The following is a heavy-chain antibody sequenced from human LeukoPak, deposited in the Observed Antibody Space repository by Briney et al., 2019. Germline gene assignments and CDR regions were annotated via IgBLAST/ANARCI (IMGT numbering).Heavy chain of an antibody. D-gene: IGHD1-26*01. V-gene: IGHV4-38-2*02. CDR3: AGGSEWELLFGY. CDR2: IYHSGST. Sequence: SETLSLTCTVSGYSISSGYYWGWIRQPPGKGLEWIGSIYHSGSTYYNPSLKSRVTISVDTSKNQFSLKLSSVTAEDTAVYYCAGGSEWELLFGYWGQGTLVTVSS. J-gene: IGHJ4*02. CDR1: GYSISSGYY.